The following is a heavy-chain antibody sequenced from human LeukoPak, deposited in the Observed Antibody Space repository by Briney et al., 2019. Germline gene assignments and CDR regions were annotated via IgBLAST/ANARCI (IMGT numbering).Heavy chain of an antibody. CDR2: ISYDGNHK. CDR1: GFTFSSYG. CDR3: AKDYYDILTGYYGPDY. Sequence: GGSLRLSCAASGFTFSSYGMHWVRQAPGKGLEWVAVISYDGNHKYYADSVKGRFTISRDNSKNTLYLQMNSLRAEDTAVYYCAKDYYDILTGYYGPDYWGQGTLVAVSS. D-gene: IGHD3-9*01. J-gene: IGHJ4*02. V-gene: IGHV3-30*18.